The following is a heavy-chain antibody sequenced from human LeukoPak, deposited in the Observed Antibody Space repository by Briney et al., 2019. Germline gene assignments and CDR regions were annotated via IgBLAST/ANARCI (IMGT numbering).Heavy chain of an antibody. CDR2: INPNSGGT. J-gene: IGHJ6*02. CDR1: GYTFTGYY. V-gene: IGHV1-2*02. Sequence: ASAKVSCKASGYTFTGYYMHWVRQAPGQGLEWMGWINPNSGGTNYAQKFQGRVTMTRDTSISTAYMELSRLRSDDTAVYYCAREVFWSGPGYYYYGMDVWGQGTTVTVSS. CDR3: AREVFWSGPGYYYYGMDV. D-gene: IGHD3-3*01.